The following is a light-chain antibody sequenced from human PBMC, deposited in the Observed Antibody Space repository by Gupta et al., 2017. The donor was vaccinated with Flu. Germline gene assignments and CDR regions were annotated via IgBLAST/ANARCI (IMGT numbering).Light chain of an antibody. CDR1: TSDVGGYNS. Sequence: QSALTQPASVSGSPGQSIPTSCTGTTSDVGGYNSVSWYQQRPGTAPKLMIYDVSNRPSGISNRFSGSKSGNTASLTISGLQAEDEADYYCSSYTSGSTLVVAFGGGTKLTVL. CDR3: SSYTSGSTLVVA. CDR2: DVS. J-gene: IGLJ2*01. V-gene: IGLV2-14*01.